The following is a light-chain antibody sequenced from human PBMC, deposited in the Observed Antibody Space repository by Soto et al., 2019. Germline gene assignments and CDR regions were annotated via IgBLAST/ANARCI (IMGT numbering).Light chain of an antibody. CDR1: SSDVGGYNF. CDR3: CSYTSSSTLYV. CDR2: DVG. J-gene: IGLJ1*01. V-gene: IGLV2-14*01. Sequence: QSVLTQPASVSGSPGQSITISCTGTSSDVGGYNFVSWYQQHPGKAPKLMIYDVGDRPSGVSNRFSGSKSGNTASLTISGLQAEDEADYYCCSYTSSSTLYVFGTGTKLTVL.